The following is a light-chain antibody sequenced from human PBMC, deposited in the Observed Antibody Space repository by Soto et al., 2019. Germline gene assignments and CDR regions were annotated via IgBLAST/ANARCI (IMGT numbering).Light chain of an antibody. CDR1: KLGDKY. CDR2: QDS. J-gene: IGLJ2*01. CDR3: QAWDSSTDV. Sequence: SYELTQPPSVSVSPGQTASITCSGDKLGDKYACWYQQKPGQSPVLVIYQDSKRPSGIPGRFSGSNSGNTATLTISGTQAVDEDDYYCQAWDSSTDVFGGGTKLTVL. V-gene: IGLV3-1*01.